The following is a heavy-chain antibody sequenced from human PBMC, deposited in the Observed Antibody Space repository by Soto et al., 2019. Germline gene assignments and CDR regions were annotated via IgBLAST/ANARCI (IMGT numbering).Heavy chain of an antibody. CDR1: GFTFSSYA. V-gene: IGHV3-23*01. CDR3: AKVGEPQESYYYYMDV. D-gene: IGHD1-1*01. J-gene: IGHJ6*03. CDR2: ISGSGGST. Sequence: GGSLRLSCAASGFTFSSYAMSWVRQAPGKGLEWVSAISGSGGSTYYADSVKGRFTISRDNSKNTLYLQMNSLRAEDTAVYYCAKVGEPQESYYYYMDVWGKGTTVTVSS.